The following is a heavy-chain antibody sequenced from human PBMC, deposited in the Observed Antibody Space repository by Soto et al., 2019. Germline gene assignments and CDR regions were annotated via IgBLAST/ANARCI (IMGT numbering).Heavy chain of an antibody. CDR2: INHSGRT. CDR3: ARGRKYYDFWSGYSHPRSCFNY. CDR1: GGSFSGYC. V-gene: IGHV4-34*01. J-gene: IGHJ4*02. Sequence: SETLSLTCAVYGGSFSGYCWSWIRQPPGKGLEWIGEINHSGRTNYNPSLKSRVTISVDTSKSRFSLKLSSATAADTAVYYCARGRKYYDFWSGYSHPRSCFNYWGQGTLVTVSS. D-gene: IGHD3-3*01.